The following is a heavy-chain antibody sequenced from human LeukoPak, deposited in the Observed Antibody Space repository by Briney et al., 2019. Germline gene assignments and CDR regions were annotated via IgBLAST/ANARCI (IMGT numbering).Heavy chain of an antibody. CDR1: GFTFRSFE. J-gene: IGHJ5*02. CDR3: ASLDAGSGSWLMGENWSDP. V-gene: IGHV3-48*03. D-gene: IGHD3-10*01. CDR2: ISGGGNTI. Sequence: GGSLRLSCAASGFTFRSFELNWVHQTLGKGRHWVSLISGGGNTIYYADCVKGRFTISRENAKKSLYLQMNSLRAEDTAVYYCASLDAGSGSWLMGENWSDPWGPGDLVTVSS.